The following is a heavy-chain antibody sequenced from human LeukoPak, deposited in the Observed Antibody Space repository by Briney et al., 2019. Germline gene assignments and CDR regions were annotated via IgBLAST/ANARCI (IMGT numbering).Heavy chain of an antibody. V-gene: IGHV3-23*01. J-gene: IGHJ4*02. CDR2: ISGSGGST. D-gene: IGHD3-10*01. CDR1: GFTFSSYA. CDR3: AKTVRGVIRDYFEY. Sequence: GGSLRLSCAASGFTFSSYAMSWIRQAPGKGLEWVSGISGSGGSTYYADSVKGRFTISRDNSKNTLYLQMNSLRAEDTAVYYCAKTVRGVIRDYFEYWGQGTLVTVSS.